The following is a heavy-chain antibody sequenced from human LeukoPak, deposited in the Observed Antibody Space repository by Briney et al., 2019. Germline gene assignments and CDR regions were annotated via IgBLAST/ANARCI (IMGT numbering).Heavy chain of an antibody. CDR2: ISSNGSST. Sequence: GGSLRLSCSVSGFTFSRYAMHWVRQTPGKGLEHVSGISSNGSSTYYADSVKGRFTISRDNSKNTLYLQMSSLRAEDTAVYYCVKAPGEMATMWSHYFDYWGPGTLVTVSS. V-gene: IGHV3-64D*09. J-gene: IGHJ4*02. CDR1: GFTFSRYA. CDR3: VKAPGEMATMWSHYFDY. D-gene: IGHD5-24*01.